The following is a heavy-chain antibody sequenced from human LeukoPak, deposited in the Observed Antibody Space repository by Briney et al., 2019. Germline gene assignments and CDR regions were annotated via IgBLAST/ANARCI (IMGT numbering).Heavy chain of an antibody. CDR1: GGTFSSYT. CDR2: IIPILGIA. D-gene: IGHD2-2*02. Sequence: SVKGSCKASGGTFSSYTISWVRQAPGQGLEWMGRIIPILGIANYAQKFQGRVTITADKSTSTAYMELSSLRSEDTAVYYCAREGCSSTSCYTSMVGYYYYGMDVWGQGTTVTVSS. CDR3: AREGCSSTSCYTSMVGYYYYGMDV. V-gene: IGHV1-69*04. J-gene: IGHJ6*02.